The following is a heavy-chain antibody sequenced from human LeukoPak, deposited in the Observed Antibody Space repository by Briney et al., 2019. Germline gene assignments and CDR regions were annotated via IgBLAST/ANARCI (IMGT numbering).Heavy chain of an antibody. CDR3: TTGFRLYGY. CDR1: RFIFTNAW. J-gene: IGHJ4*02. V-gene: IGHV3-15*01. CDR2: IKSKSDGGTT. Sequence: PGGSLRLSCATSRFIFTNAWMSWVRQTPGKGLEWVGRIKSKSDGGTTDYAAPLKGRFTISRDDSKRTLYLQMNSLKSEDTAVYYCTTGFRLYGYWGQGTLVTVSS. D-gene: IGHD4-17*01.